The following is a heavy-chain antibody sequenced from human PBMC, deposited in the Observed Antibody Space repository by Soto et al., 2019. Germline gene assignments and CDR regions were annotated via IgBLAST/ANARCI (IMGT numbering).Heavy chain of an antibody. D-gene: IGHD3-10*01. CDR1: GGSFSGYY. CDR3: ARGSLYFGSGS. V-gene: IGHV4-34*01. J-gene: IGHJ4*02. CDR2: INHSGST. Sequence: QVQLQQWGAGLLKPSETLSLTCAVYGGSFSGYYWSWIRQPPGKGLEWIGEINHSGSTNYNPSLKSLFTISVDTSMTHFSLKLSSLTFPDTAVYYCARGSLYFGSGSWGQGTLVTVSS.